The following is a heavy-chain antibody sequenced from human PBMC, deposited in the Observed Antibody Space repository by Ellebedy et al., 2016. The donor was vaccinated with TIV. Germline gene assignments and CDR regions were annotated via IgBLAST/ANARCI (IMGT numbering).Heavy chain of an antibody. CDR3: ARLTPCCQYYYDSSGYSDY. CDR1: GYTFTSYG. D-gene: IGHD3-22*01. V-gene: IGHV1-18*04. CDR2: ISAYNGNT. Sequence: AASVKVSCKASGYTFTSYGISWVRQAPGQGLEWMGWISAYNGNTNYAQKLQGRVTMTTDTSTSTAYMELRSLRSDDTAVYYCARLTPCCQYYYDSSGYSDYWGQGTLVTVSS. J-gene: IGHJ4*02.